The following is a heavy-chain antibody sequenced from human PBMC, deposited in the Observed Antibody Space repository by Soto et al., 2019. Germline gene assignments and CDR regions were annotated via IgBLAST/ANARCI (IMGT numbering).Heavy chain of an antibody. D-gene: IGHD1-26*01. V-gene: IGHV3-30*02. Sequence: DSVQGRFTVSRDNSKNTLYLQMNSLRTEDTAVYYCAKAGGRRWTPFDPWGQGTLVTVSS. J-gene: IGHJ5*02. CDR3: AKAGGRRWTPFDP.